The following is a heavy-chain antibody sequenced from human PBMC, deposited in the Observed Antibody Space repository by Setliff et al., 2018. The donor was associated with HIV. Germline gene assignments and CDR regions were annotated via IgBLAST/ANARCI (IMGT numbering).Heavy chain of an antibody. CDR3: ARGYSSAFFHEFFDY. D-gene: IGHD6-25*01. Sequence: SETLSLTCSLSGDSTSTYYWSWIRQTAGKGLEWIGRVHNSGNTNYNPSFMSRVSMSVDTSKSQFSLKLRSVTAADTAVYFCARGYSSAFFHEFFDYWGQGTLVTVSS. CDR1: GDSTSTYY. J-gene: IGHJ4*02. CDR2: VHNSGNT. V-gene: IGHV4-4*07.